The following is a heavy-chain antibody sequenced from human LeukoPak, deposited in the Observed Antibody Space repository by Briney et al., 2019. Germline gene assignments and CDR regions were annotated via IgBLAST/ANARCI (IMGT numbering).Heavy chain of an antibody. CDR1: GFPFNTYV. V-gene: IGHV3-23*01. J-gene: IGHJ4*02. D-gene: IGHD2-15*01. Sequence: GGSLRLSCAASGFPFNTYVMSWVRQAPGKGLEWVSAINGGGSNTYYADPVKGRFTISRDNSKNMVYLQMNNLRADDTAVYYCAKSVVVITFRFDDWGQGALVTVSS. CDR3: AKSVVVITFRFDD. CDR2: INGGGSNT.